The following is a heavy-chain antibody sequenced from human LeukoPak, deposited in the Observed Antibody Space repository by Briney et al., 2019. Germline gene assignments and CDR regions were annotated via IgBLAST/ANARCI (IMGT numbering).Heavy chain of an antibody. J-gene: IGHJ4*02. CDR2: ISAYNGNT. CDR1: GYTFTSYY. Sequence: ASVKVSCKASGYTFTSYYMHWARQAPGQGLEWMGWISAYNGNTNYAQRLQGRVTMTTDTSTSTAYMELRSLRSDDTAVYYCARVGDYYDSSGYSYYVYWGQGTLVTVSS. D-gene: IGHD3-22*01. V-gene: IGHV1-18*04. CDR3: ARVGDYYDSSGYSYYVY.